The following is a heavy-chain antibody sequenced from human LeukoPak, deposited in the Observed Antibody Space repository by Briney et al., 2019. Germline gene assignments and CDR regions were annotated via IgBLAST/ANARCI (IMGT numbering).Heavy chain of an antibody. CDR2: IYYSGST. J-gene: IGHJ5*02. V-gene: IGHV4-39*01. CDR3: ARSHPDSTINWFDP. CDR1: GGSISSSSYY. Sequence: SETLFLTCTVSGGSISSSSYYWGWIRQPPGKGLEWIGSIYYSGSTYYNPSLKSRVTISVDTSKNQFSLKLSSVTAADTAVYYCARSHPDSTINWFDPWGQGTLVTVSS. D-gene: IGHD3-22*01.